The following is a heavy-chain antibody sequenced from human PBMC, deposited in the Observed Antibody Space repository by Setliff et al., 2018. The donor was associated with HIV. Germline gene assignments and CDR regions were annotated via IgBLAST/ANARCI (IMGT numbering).Heavy chain of an antibody. Sequence: GGSLRLSCAGSGFTFRSYWLHWVRQVPGKGLVWVSRITTEGGASDGSITGYADSVKGRFSISRDNARNTVYLQMNNLRVEDTAVYYCVRDGGSGTPFDYWGQGALVTVSS. CDR3: VRDGGSGTPFDY. CDR2: ITTEGGASDGSIT. D-gene: IGHD2-15*01. V-gene: IGHV3-74*01. CDR1: GFTFRSYW. J-gene: IGHJ4*02.